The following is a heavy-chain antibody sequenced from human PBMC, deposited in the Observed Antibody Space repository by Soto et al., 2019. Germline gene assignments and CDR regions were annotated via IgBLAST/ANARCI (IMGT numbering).Heavy chain of an antibody. J-gene: IGHJ5*02. CDR2: IHSSGST. D-gene: IGHD6-13*01. Sequence: LETLSLTCTVSGASMNSYHWSWIRQPAGKGLEWIGHIHSSGSTNYNPSLKSRVTMSVDTSKNQFSLRLMSLTAADTAVYYCARDQGVAAAGITWFDPWGQGSLVTVSS. V-gene: IGHV4-4*07. CDR3: ARDQGVAAAGITWFDP. CDR1: GASMNSYH.